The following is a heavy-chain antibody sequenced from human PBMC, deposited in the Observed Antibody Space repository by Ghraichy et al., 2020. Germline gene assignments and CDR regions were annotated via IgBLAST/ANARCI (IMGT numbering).Heavy chain of an antibody. CDR2: TSANGGNT. CDR3: ALLPRRGSSGYNGGH. Sequence: GSLRLSCAASGFTFSSYAMSWVRQAPGKGLEWVSSTSANGGNTYYLDSVKGRFTMSRDNSKNTLYLQMNSLKVEDTAVFYCALLPRRGSSGYNGGHWGQGTLVTVSP. D-gene: IGHD5-24*01. J-gene: IGHJ4*02. CDR1: GFTFSSYA. V-gene: IGHV3-23*01.